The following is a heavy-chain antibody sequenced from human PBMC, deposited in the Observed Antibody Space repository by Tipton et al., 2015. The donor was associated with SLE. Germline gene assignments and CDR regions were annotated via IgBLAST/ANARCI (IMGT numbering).Heavy chain of an antibody. CDR2: IYYSGST. V-gene: IGHV4-39*01. CDR3: ARGTLTQGRIAAAGWNWFDP. Sequence: TLSLTCTVSGGSISSSSYYWGWIRQPPGKGLEWIGSIYYSGSTYHNPSLKSRVTISVDTSKNQFSLKLSSVTAADTAVYYCARGTLTQGRIAAAGWNWFDPWGQGTLVTVSS. J-gene: IGHJ5*02. CDR1: GGSISSSSYY. D-gene: IGHD6-13*01.